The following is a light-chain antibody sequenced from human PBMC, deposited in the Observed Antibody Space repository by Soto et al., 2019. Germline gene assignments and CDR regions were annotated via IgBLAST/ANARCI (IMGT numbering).Light chain of an antibody. J-gene: IGKJ2*01. Sequence: EIVLTQSPATLSLSPGERVTLSCRASQSVSSSLAWYQQKPGQAPRLLIYDASNRANGIPARFSGSGSGTDFTLTITSLEPGDLAFYYFHQRSIRATQYAFGQGTKLEI. CDR3: HQRSIRATQYA. CDR1: QSVSSS. CDR2: DAS. V-gene: IGKV3-11*01.